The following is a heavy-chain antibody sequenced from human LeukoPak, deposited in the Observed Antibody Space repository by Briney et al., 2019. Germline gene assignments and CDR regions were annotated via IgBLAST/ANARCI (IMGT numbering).Heavy chain of an antibody. CDR1: RGTFNRYG. V-gene: IGHV1-69*04. Sequence: SVKVSCKASRGTFNRYGITWVRQAPGQGLEWMGRIIPILNITNYAQKFQGRVTITADKSTSTAYTELSSLRSEDTAVYYCARDSSGSSPNFDYWGQGTLVTVSS. D-gene: IGHD1-26*01. J-gene: IGHJ4*02. CDR3: ARDSSGSSPNFDY. CDR2: IIPILNIT.